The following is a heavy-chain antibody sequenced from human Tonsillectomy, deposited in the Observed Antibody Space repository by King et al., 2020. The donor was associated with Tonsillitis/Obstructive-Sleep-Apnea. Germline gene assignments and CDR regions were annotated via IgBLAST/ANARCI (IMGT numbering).Heavy chain of an antibody. V-gene: IGHV4-39*01. J-gene: IGHJ2*01. CDR2: IYYSGST. CDR1: GASISSSSYY. CDR3: ATLVGAAPSWYFDL. Sequence: QLQESGPGLVKPSETLSLTCTVSGASISSSSYYWSWIRQPPGKGLEWVGSIYYSGSTYYNPSLKSRVTISVDTSKNQFSLRVNSVTAADTAVYYCATLVGAAPSWYFDLWAVAPWSLSPQ. D-gene: IGHD1-26*01.